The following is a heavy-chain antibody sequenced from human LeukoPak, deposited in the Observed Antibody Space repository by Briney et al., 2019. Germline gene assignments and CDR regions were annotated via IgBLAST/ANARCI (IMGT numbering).Heavy chain of an antibody. CDR2: IIGGGGST. D-gene: IGHD1-1*01. V-gene: IGHV3-23*01. Sequence: GGSLRLSCVASGFTFDRYTMNWVRQAPGKGLEWISAIIGGGGSTYYADSVEGRFIISRDNSKNTLHLQMNSLRVEDTAVYYCAKTTVGYTSYYFDYWGQGALVTVSS. CDR3: AKTTVGYTSYYFDY. CDR1: GFTFDRYT. J-gene: IGHJ4*02.